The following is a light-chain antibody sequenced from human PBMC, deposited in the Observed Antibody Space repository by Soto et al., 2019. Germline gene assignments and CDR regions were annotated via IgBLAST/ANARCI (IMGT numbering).Light chain of an antibody. V-gene: IGLV7-43*01. Sequence: QSVESHEPSLPLFPGGTVTLTCASSTGPVTSGFYPHWVQQKPGQAPRTLIYSTTNKHPWTPARFSGSLLGGKAALTLSGVQPEDEADYYCLLYYGGSYVFGAGTKVTVL. J-gene: IGLJ1*01. CDR3: LLYYGGSYV. CDR1: TGPVTSGFY. CDR2: STT.